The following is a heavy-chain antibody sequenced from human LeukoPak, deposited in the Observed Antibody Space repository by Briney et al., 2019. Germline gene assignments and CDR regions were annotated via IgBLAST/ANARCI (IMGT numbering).Heavy chain of an antibody. Sequence: PSETLSLTCTVSGGSISRYYWSWIRQPAGKGLEWIGRIYASGSTNYNPSLKSRVTMSVDTSNNHFSLKLTSVTAADTAVYYCARDGYSGNDGLWGQGTLVTVSS. D-gene: IGHD5-12*01. V-gene: IGHV4-4*07. CDR2: IYASGST. CDR1: GGSISRYY. J-gene: IGHJ4*02. CDR3: ARDGYSGNDGL.